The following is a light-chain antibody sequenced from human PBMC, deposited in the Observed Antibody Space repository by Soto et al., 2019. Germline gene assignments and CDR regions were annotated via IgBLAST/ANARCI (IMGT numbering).Light chain of an antibody. Sequence: EIVLMQSPGTLSLSPGERATLSCRASQSVASRNLACYQQKSGQAPRLLIYGASSRAIHTPDRFSGSGSGTDLTLTIRGLEPEDFAVYYCQHFGNSLGKFVQGTKVDVK. CDR2: GAS. CDR1: QSVASRN. V-gene: IGKV3-20*01. J-gene: IGKJ1*01. CDR3: QHFGNSLGK.